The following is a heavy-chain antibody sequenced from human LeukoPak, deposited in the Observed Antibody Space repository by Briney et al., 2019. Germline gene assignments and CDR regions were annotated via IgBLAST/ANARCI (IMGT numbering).Heavy chain of an antibody. CDR2: ISGSGGST. D-gene: IGHD1-20*01. J-gene: IGHJ4*02. CDR1: GFIFSTYA. Sequence: PGGSLRLSCVASGFIFSTYAMSWVRQAPGKGLEWVSAISGSGGSTYYADSVKGRFTISRDNSKNTLYLQMNSLRAEDTAVYYCAKDQCLLRKDNWNRCPFDYWGQGTLVTVSS. V-gene: IGHV3-23*01. CDR3: AKDQCLLRKDNWNRCPFDY.